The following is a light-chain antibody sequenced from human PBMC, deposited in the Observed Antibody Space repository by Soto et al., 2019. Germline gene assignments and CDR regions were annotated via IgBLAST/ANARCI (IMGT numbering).Light chain of an antibody. V-gene: IGKV3-20*01. CDR3: QQYGSSPLT. Sequence: EIALTQSPGTLSLSPGERATLSCRASQSVSSSYLAWYLQKPGQAPRLLIYGASSRATGIPDRFSGSGSGTDFTLTISRLEPEDFAVYYCQQYGSSPLTFGGGTKVEIK. CDR2: GAS. CDR1: QSVSSSY. J-gene: IGKJ4*01.